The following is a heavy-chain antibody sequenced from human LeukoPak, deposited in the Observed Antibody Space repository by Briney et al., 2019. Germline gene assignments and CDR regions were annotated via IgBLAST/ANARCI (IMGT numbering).Heavy chain of an antibody. V-gene: IGHV3-30-3*01. Sequence: GRSLRLSCAASGFTFSSYAMHWVRQAPGKGLEWVAVISYDGSNKYYADSVKGRFTISRDNSKNTLYLQMNSLRAVDTAVYYCARVSSDYYDSSGYYYVVGAFDIWGQGTMVTVSS. CDR3: ARVSSDYYDSSGYYYVVGAFDI. D-gene: IGHD3-22*01. J-gene: IGHJ3*02. CDR2: ISYDGSNK. CDR1: GFTFSSYA.